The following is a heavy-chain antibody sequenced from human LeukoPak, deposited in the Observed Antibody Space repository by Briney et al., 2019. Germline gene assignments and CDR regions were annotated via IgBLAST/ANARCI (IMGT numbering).Heavy chain of an antibody. V-gene: IGHV1-69*13. CDR3: ALYDSSGYYPFDY. CDR2: IIPIFGTA. D-gene: IGHD3-22*01. Sequence: ASVKVSCKASGGTFSSYAISWVRQAPGQGLEWMGGIIPIFGTANYAQKFQGRVTITADESTSTAYMELSSLRSEDTAVYYCALYDSSGYYPFDYWGQGTLVTVSS. CDR1: GGTFSSYA. J-gene: IGHJ4*02.